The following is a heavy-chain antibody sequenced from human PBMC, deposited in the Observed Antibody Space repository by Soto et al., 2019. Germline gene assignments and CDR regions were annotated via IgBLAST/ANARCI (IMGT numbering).Heavy chain of an antibody. CDR1: GLIFSNAW. J-gene: IGHJ4*02. CDR3: AKDRNWKDDDY. CDR2: IRSTNDGGTI. V-gene: IGHV3-15*07. D-gene: IGHD1-1*01. Sequence: GGSLRLSCAASGLIFSNAWMNWVRQTPGKGLEWVGHIRSTNDGGTIDYAAPVKGRFTISRDDSESTLYLQMNSLRAEDTAVNYCAKDRNWKDDDYWGQGTLVTVS.